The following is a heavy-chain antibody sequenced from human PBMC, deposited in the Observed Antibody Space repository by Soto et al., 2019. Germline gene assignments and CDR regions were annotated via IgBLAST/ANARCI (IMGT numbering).Heavy chain of an antibody. V-gene: IGHV3-30*18. CDR1: GFTFSTYG. CDR2: ISYDGSKK. D-gene: IGHD6-6*01. Sequence: QVQLVESGGGVVQPGRSLRLSCAASGFTFSTYGMQWVRQAPGKGLEWVAIISYDGSKKYYADSMKGRFTISRDNSQNRLYLQMTSLRAEDTALYHCAKDSGARSSDYWGQGTLVTVSS. CDR3: AKDSGARSSDY. J-gene: IGHJ4*02.